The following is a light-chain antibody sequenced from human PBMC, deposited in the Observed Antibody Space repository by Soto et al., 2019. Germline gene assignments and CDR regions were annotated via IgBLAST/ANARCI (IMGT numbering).Light chain of an antibody. CDR2: DTS. CDR1: QSVSRY. J-gene: IGKJ5*01. CDR3: QQRGDWPPIT. Sequence: EIGLTQXPSSLSXXAXEXGTXXXVSSQSVSRYLAWYQQKPGQAPGLLIYDTSYRATGIPARFSGSGSGTDFTLTISGLEPEDFAVYYCQQRGDWPPITFGQGTRLEI. V-gene: IGKV3-11*01.